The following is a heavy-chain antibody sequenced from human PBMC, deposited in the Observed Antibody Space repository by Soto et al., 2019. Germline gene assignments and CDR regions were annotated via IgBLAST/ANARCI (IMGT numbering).Heavy chain of an antibody. V-gene: IGHV4-39*01. J-gene: IGHJ5*02. Sequence: AETLSLTSTVSGGSISSTTYYWAWIRQSPGKGLEWIGSIYYSGTTYYHPSLKSRVTMSVDTPKNQVSLKLSSMTAADTAVYYCVRHWSSSGNNWFDPWGQGTQVTVSS. D-gene: IGHD1-1*01. CDR2: IYYSGTT. CDR3: VRHWSSSGNNWFDP. CDR1: GGSISSTTYY.